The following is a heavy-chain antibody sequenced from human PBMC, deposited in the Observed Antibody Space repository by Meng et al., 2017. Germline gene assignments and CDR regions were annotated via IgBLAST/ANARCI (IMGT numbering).Heavy chain of an antibody. Sequence: EVQLVRAGAEVKKPGATVKISCKVSRYTLTDYYMHWVQQAPGKGLEWMGLVDPEDGETIYAEKFQGRVTITADTSTDTAYMELSSLRSEDTAVYYCATDLYRDWFDPWGQGTLVTVSS. D-gene: IGHD1-26*01. J-gene: IGHJ5*02. V-gene: IGHV1-69-2*01. CDR1: RYTLTDYY. CDR3: ATDLYRDWFDP. CDR2: VDPEDGET.